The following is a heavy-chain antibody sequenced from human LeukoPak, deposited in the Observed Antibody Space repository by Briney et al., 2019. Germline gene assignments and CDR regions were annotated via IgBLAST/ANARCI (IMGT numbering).Heavy chain of an antibody. CDR3: TRMSRVAPGLPDL. CDR1: GFTFSSYW. V-gene: IGHV3-74*01. CDR2: LSPDGSST. Sequence: GGSLRLSCAASGFTFSSYWMQWVRQAPGKGLVWVSRLSPDGSSTTSADSVKGRFTISRDNAKNTLYLQIGSLRADDTAVYYCTRMSRVAPGLPDLWGQRALVTLSS. D-gene: IGHD6-6*01. J-gene: IGHJ5*02.